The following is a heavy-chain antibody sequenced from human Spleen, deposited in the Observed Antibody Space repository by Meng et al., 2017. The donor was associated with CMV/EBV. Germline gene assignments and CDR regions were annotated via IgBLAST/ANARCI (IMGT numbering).Heavy chain of an antibody. CDR2: ISSYNGNT. CDR1: GYSFTIFG. CDR3: ARGGGHCSSTSCYTYDY. Sequence: ASVKVSCKTSGYSFTIFGISWVRQAPGQGLEWMGWISSYNGNTNFAQKLQGRVTMTTDTSTSTAYMELRSLRSDDTAVYYCARGGGHCSSTSCYTYDYWGQGTLVTVS. V-gene: IGHV1-18*01. J-gene: IGHJ4*02. D-gene: IGHD2-2*02.